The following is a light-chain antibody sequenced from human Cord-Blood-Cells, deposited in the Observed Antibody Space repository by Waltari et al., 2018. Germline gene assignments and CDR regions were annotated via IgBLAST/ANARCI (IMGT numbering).Light chain of an antibody. J-gene: IGKJ2*01. CDR1: QSLLHSNGYNY. CDR2: LGS. CDR3: MQALQTPYT. V-gene: IGKV2-28*01. Sequence: DIVMTQSPLSLPVTPGEPASISCRPSQSLLHSNGYNYLDWYLQKPGQSPQLLIYLGSNAASGVPDRFSGSGSGTDVTLKISRVEAEDVGVYDCMQALQTPYTFGQATKLEIK.